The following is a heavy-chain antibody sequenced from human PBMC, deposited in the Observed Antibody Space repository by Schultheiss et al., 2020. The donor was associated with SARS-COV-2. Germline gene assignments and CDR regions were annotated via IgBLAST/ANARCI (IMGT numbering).Heavy chain of an antibody. J-gene: IGHJ4*02. V-gene: IGHV3-33*01. Sequence: GGSLRLSCAASGFTFSSYGMHWVRQAPVKGLEWVAVIWYDGSNKYYTDSVKGRFTISRDNSKNTLFLQMNSLRPEDTALYYCARVRPSIAVTGPADYWGQGTLVTVSS. CDR2: IWYDGSNK. CDR1: GFTFSSYG. D-gene: IGHD6-13*01. CDR3: ARVRPSIAVTGPADY.